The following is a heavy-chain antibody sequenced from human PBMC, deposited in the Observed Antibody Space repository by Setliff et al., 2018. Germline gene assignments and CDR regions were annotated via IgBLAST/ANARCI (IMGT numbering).Heavy chain of an antibody. J-gene: IGHJ3*02. V-gene: IGHV1-2*02. CDR2: INPKSGVT. Sequence: GASVKVSCKASGYSFSDFHIHWVRQVPGLGPEWMGSINPKSGVTRYVQKFQGRVTITRDTSISTAYMELSSLRSDDTAVYYCARGGSGIAAAGTGKTAFDIWGQGAMVTVSS. CDR1: GYSFSDFH. D-gene: IGHD6-13*01. CDR3: ARGGSGIAAAGTGKTAFDI.